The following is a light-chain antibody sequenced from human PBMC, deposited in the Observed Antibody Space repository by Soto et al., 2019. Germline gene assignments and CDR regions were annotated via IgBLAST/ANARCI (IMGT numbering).Light chain of an antibody. CDR2: LEGSGSY. J-gene: IGLJ2*01. Sequence: QPVLTQSSSASASLGSSVNLTCTLSSGHSSYIIAWHQQQPGKAPRSLMKLEGSGSYNKGSGVPGRFSGSSSRADRYLTISNHPSEDEDYYYCENWDSNPHVVFGGGTKLTVL. CDR3: ENWDSNPHVV. CDR1: SGHSSYI. V-gene: IGLV4-60*03.